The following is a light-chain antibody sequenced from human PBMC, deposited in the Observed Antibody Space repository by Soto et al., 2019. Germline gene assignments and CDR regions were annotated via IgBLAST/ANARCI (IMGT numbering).Light chain of an antibody. CDR2: EVT. CDR1: SSDIHDYKF. J-gene: IGLJ1*01. CDR3: TSYARSGYV. Sequence: QSALTQPASVSGSPGQSITISCTGTSSDIHDYKFVSWYQQHPGKAPKLIIYEVTRRPSGVSDRFSGSKSGNMASLTISWLQAEDEADYYCTSYARSGYVFGTGTKVTVL. V-gene: IGLV2-14*01.